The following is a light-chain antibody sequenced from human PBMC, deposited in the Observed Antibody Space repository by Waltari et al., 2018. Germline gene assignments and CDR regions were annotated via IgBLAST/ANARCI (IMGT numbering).Light chain of an antibody. CDR1: QSVPSDK. Sequence: EIVLTQSPGTLSLSPGERATLSCRASQSVPSDKLAWYQQKPGQAPRLLIYGASSMATGIPDRFSGSGYGTDFTLTINNIQSEDVASYFCLEHDNFPTHTFGQGTKLEIK. CDR3: LEHDNFPTHT. J-gene: IGKJ2*01. CDR2: GAS. V-gene: IGKV3-20*01.